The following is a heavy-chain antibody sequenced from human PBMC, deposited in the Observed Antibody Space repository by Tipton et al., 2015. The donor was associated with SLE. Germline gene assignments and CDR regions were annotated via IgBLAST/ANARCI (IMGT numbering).Heavy chain of an antibody. CDR2: IYFTGST. Sequence: TLSLTCTVSGGSISSHYWSWIRQPPGKGLEWIGYIYFTGSTNYNPSLKSRVTISVDTSKNQFSLKLSSMTAADTAVYYCARDSGIAVADWGQGTLVTVSS. D-gene: IGHD6-19*01. CDR1: GGSISSHY. V-gene: IGHV4-59*11. J-gene: IGHJ4*02. CDR3: ARDSGIAVAD.